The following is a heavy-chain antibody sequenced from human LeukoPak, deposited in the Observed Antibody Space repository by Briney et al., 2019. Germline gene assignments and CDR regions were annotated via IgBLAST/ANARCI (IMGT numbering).Heavy chain of an antibody. V-gene: IGHV3-23*01. J-gene: IGHJ4*02. CDR2: ISGSGGST. D-gene: IGHD6-13*01. CDR1: GFTFSSYG. CDR3: AKAGLYSSSPYFDY. Sequence: PGGSLRLSCAASGFTFSSYGMSWVRQAPGKGLEWVSGISGSGGSTYYADSVKGRFTISRDNSKNTLYLQMNSLRAEDTAVYYCAKAGLYSSSPYFDYWGQGTLVTVSS.